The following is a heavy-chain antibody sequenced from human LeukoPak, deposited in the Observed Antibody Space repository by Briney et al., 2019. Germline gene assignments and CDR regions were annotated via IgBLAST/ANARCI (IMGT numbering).Heavy chain of an antibody. V-gene: IGHV3-11*01. CDR2: ISRTGTTI. CDR1: GFTFSDYY. Sequence: GGSLRLSCAASGFTFSDYYMSWIRQAPGKGLEWVSYISRTGTTIYYADSVKGRFTISRDNAKNSLYLQMNSLRADDTAVYYCARDTAGLRPDGVWSGSPLDSWGQGSLVTVSS. J-gene: IGHJ4*02. D-gene: IGHD3-3*01. CDR3: ARDTAGLRPDGVWSGSPLDS.